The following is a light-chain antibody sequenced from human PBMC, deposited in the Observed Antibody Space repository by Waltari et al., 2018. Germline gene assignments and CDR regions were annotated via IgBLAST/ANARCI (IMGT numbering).Light chain of an antibody. CDR3: QQYGASPT. Sequence: DIVLTHSPVTLSLSPGEGATLSCRATQAFNRSYLAWYQQRPGQAPRLLIYGASTRATGIPDRFSGSGSGTVFTLNISRLAPEDSAVYYCQQYGASPTFGQGTRLEIK. CDR2: GAS. CDR1: QAFNRSY. V-gene: IGKV3-20*01. J-gene: IGKJ5*01.